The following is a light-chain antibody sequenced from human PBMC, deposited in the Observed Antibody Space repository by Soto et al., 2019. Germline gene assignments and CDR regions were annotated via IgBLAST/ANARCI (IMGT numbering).Light chain of an antibody. V-gene: IGKV3-15*01. CDR1: QSVGYH. CDR3: QQYNNWPRT. CDR2: GAT. Sequence: EIVLPQSPGTLSLSPGERATLSCRASQSVGYHLAWYQQKPGQSPRLLIHGATTRATGIPARFSGSGSGTEFTLTISSLQSEDFAVYYCQQYNNWPRTFGQGTKVDIK. J-gene: IGKJ1*01.